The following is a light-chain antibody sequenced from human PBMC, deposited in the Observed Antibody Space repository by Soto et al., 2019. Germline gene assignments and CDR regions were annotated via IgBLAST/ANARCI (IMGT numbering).Light chain of an antibody. CDR2: CAS. Sequence: DIVMTQSPDSLAVSLGERATINCKSSQNILSSSNNKNYLVWYQQRPGLTPKKLISCASTRESGVPDRFSGSGSGTDFTLTISSLQAEDVAVYYCQQIYGSPLTFGGGTKVEIK. CDR1: QNILSSSNNKNY. J-gene: IGKJ4*01. V-gene: IGKV4-1*01. CDR3: QQIYGSPLT.